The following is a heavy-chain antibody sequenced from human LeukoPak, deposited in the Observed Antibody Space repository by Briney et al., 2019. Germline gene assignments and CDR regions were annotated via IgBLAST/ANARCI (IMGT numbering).Heavy chain of an antibody. Sequence: GGSLRLSCAASGFTFSDYGMHWVRQPPGKGLEWVAIIWYDGSNKKYEDSVKGRFTISRDNSKNTLYLQMNSLRAEDTAVYYCARGVDYYENSGTIDYWGQGTLVTVSS. CDR2: IWYDGSNK. CDR3: ARGVDYYENSGTIDY. CDR1: GFTFSDYG. V-gene: IGHV3-33*01. D-gene: IGHD3-22*01. J-gene: IGHJ4*02.